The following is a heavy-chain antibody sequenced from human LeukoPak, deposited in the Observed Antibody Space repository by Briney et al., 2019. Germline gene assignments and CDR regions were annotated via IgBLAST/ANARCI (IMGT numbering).Heavy chain of an antibody. CDR1: GFTFSSYW. D-gene: IGHD6-19*01. CDR2: IKQDGSEK. CDR3: ASSVAGRGGYFDC. V-gene: IGHV3-7*01. Sequence: PGGSLRLSCAASGFTFSSYWMSWVRQAPGKGLEWVANIKQDGSEKYYVDSVKGRFTISRDNAKNSLYLQMNSLRAEDTAVYYCASSVAGRGGYFDCWGQGTLVTVSS. J-gene: IGHJ4*02.